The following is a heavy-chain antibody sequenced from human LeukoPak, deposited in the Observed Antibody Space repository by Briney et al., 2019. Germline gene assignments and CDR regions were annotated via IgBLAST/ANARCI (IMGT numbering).Heavy chain of an antibody. J-gene: IGHJ4*02. CDR2: ISAYNGDT. CDR3: ARAPPGILVVPAAMEYYFDY. V-gene: IGHV1-18*01. D-gene: IGHD2-2*01. Sequence: GASVKVSCKASGYTFTCYGISWVRQAPGQGLEWMGWISAYNGDTNYAQKLQGRVTMTTDTSTSTAYMELRSLRSDDTAVYYCARAPPGILVVPAAMEYYFDYWGQGTLVTVSS. CDR1: GYTFTCYG.